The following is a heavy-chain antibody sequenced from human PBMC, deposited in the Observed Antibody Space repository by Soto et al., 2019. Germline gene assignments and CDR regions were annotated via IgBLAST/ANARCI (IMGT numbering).Heavy chain of an antibody. CDR3: ARHRGSLVRGVIIDWFDP. J-gene: IGHJ5*02. CDR2: IYYSGST. V-gene: IGHV4-39*01. Sequence: QLQLQESGPGLVKPSETLSLTCTVSGGSISSSSYYWGWIRQPPGKGLEWIGSIYYSGSTYYNPSLKSRVTISVDTAKNQFPLKLSSGTAADTAVYYCARHRGSLVRGVIIDWFDPWGQGTLVTVSS. D-gene: IGHD3-10*01. CDR1: GGSISSSSYY.